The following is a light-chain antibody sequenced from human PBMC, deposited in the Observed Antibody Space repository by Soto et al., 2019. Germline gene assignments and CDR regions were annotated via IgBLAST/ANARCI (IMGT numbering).Light chain of an antibody. CDR2: GAS. CDR1: QSVPGSS. CDR3: QQYGGSPGT. Sequence: EIVLTQSPGTLSLSPGERATLSCRASQSVPGSSLAWYQQRPGQAPRLLIYGASSRVTGIPDRFRGSGSGTDFTLTISRLEPEDCAVYYCQQYGGSPGTFGQGTKVEIK. V-gene: IGKV3-20*01. J-gene: IGKJ1*01.